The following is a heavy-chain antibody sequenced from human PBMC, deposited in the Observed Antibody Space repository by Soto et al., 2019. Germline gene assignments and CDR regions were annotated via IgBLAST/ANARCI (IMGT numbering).Heavy chain of an antibody. CDR3: ARSMTTVTIGFQH. D-gene: IGHD4-17*01. Sequence: SETLSLTCTVSGGSISSYYWSWIRQPPGKGLEWIGYIYYSGSTNYNPSLKSRVTISVDTSKNQFSLKLSSVTAADTAVYYCARSMTTVTIGFQHWGQGTLVTVSS. CDR1: GGSISSYY. J-gene: IGHJ1*01. V-gene: IGHV4-59*01. CDR2: IYYSGST.